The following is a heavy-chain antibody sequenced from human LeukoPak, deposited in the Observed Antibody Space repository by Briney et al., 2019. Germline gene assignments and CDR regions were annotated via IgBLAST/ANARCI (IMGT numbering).Heavy chain of an antibody. CDR2: IIPIFGTA. D-gene: IGHD6-13*01. CDR1: GGTFSSYA. CDR3: ARVRNDAAAGPLYYYYYYGMDV. Sequence: ASVKVSCKASGGTFSSYAISWVRQAPGQGLEWMGGIIPIFGTANYAQKFQGRVTITADKSTSTAYMELSSLRSEDTAVYYCARVRNDAAAGPLYYYYYYGMDVWGKGTTVTVSS. V-gene: IGHV1-69*06. J-gene: IGHJ6*04.